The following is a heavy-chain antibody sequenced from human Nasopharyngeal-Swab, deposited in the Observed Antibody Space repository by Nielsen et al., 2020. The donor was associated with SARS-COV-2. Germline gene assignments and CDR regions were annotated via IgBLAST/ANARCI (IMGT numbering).Heavy chain of an antibody. CDR3: ARTPVTYYYYGMDV. D-gene: IGHD5-18*01. CDR2: INTNTGNP. CDR1: GYTFTSYV. J-gene: IGHJ6*02. Sequence: ASVKVSCKASGYTFTSYVMNWVRQAPGQGLEWMGWINTNTGNPTYAQGFTGRFVFSLDTSVSTAYLQISSLKAEDTAVYYCARTPVTYYYYGMDVWGQGTTVTVSS. V-gene: IGHV7-4-1*02.